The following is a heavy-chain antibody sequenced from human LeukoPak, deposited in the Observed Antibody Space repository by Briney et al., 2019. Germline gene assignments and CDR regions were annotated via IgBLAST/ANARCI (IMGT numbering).Heavy chain of an antibody. V-gene: IGHV4-30-2*01. CDR2: IYHSGST. CDR1: GGSISSGGYS. Sequence: SETLSFTCAVSGGSISSGGYSWSWIRQPPGKGLEWIGYIYHSGSTYYNPSLKSRVTISVDRSKNQFSLKLSSVTAADTAVHYCARGAVRGVIDYWGQGTLVTVSS. D-gene: IGHD3-10*01. J-gene: IGHJ4*02. CDR3: ARGAVRGVIDY.